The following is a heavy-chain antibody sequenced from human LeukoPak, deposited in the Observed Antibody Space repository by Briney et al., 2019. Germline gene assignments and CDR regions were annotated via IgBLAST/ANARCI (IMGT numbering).Heavy chain of an antibody. CDR2: LVYDARS. D-gene: IGHD6-19*01. CDR3: ARDLSAAFDF. CDR1: GFPFSSYG. Sequence: GGSLRLSCAASGFPFSSYGMHWVRQAPGKGLEWVARLVYDARSDYANSVKGRFSISRDDSKNTLFLDMSNLRVEDTALYYCARDLSAAFDFWGQGVLVAVSS. V-gene: IGHV3-33*01. J-gene: IGHJ4*02.